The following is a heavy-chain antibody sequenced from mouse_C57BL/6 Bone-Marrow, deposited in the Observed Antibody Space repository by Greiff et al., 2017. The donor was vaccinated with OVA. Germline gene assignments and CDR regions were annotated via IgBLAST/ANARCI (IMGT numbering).Heavy chain of an antibody. CDR1: GYTFTSYG. CDR3: ASSGFRDYFGY. CDR2: IYPRSGNH. V-gene: IGHV1-81*01. Sequence: VLLQQSGAELAWPGASVKLSCKASGYTFTSYGISWVKQRTELGLEWIGEIYPRSGNHYYNEKFKGKATLTAGRFSSTAYMELRSLTSEDSAFYGCASSGFRDYFGYWGQGTTLTVTS. D-gene: IGHD3-1*01. J-gene: IGHJ2*01.